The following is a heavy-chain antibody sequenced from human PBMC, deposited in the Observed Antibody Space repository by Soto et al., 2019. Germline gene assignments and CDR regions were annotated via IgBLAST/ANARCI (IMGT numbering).Heavy chain of an antibody. CDR2: INHSGST. CDR1: GGSFSGYY. J-gene: IGHJ5*02. V-gene: IGHV4-34*01. CDR3: AGGITMVRGVLTWFDP. Sequence: QVQLQQWGAGLLKPSETLSLTCAVYGGSFSGYYWSWIRQPPGKGLEWIGEINHSGSTNYNPSLKSRVTISVDTSKHQFSLKLSSVTAADTAVYYCAGGITMVRGVLTWFDPWGQGTLVTVSS. D-gene: IGHD3-10*01.